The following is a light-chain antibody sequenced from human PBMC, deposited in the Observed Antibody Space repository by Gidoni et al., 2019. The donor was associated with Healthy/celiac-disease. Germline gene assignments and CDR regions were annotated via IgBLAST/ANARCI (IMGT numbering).Light chain of an antibody. CDR2: ASS. V-gene: IGKV1-39*01. Sequence: DIQMTQSPSSLSASVGDRVRITCRASQSISSYLNWYQQKPGKAPQLLIYASSSLQSGVPSRFSGSGSVTDFTLTISSLQPEDFATYYCQQSYSTPRTFGPGTKLELK. CDR1: QSISSY. J-gene: IGKJ2*01. CDR3: QQSYSTPRT.